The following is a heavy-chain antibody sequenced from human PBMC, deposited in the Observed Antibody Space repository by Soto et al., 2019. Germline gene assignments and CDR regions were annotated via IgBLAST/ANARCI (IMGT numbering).Heavy chain of an antibody. CDR1: GDSVSGNSAA. D-gene: IGHD3-10*01. CDR3: ARDRIGNDGSGDFDV. CDR2: TYYRSKWYN. V-gene: IGHV6-1*01. J-gene: IGHJ4*02. Sequence: SQTLSLTCAISGDSVSGNSAAWNWIRQSPSRGLEWLGRTYYRSKWYNEYAVSVESRITINPDTSKNQFSLQLDSVTAEDTAVYYCARDRIGNDGSGDFDVWGQGTLVTVSS.